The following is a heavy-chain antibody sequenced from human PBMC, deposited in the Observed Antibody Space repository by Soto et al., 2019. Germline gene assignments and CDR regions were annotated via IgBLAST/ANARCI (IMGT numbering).Heavy chain of an antibody. Sequence: SETLSLTCTVSGGSISSGDYYWSWIRQPPGKGLEWIGYIYYSGSTYYNPSLKSRVTISVDTSKNQFSLKLSSVTAADTAVYYCASYTYYYDNRGRLNNWFDPWGQGTLVTV. CDR1: GGSISSGDYY. CDR3: ASYTYYYDNRGRLNNWFDP. V-gene: IGHV4-30-4*01. CDR2: IYYSGST. D-gene: IGHD3-22*01. J-gene: IGHJ5*02.